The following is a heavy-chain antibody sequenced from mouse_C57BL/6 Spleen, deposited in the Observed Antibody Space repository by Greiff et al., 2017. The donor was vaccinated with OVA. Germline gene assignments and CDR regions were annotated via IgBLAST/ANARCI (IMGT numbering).Heavy chain of an antibody. CDR3: ARGVTTVVPLDY. V-gene: IGHV1-26*01. Sequence: VQLQQSGPELVKPGASVKISCKASGYTFTDYYMNWVKQSHGKSLEWIGDINPNNGGTSYNQKFKGKATLTVDKSSSTAYMELRSLTSEDSAVYYCARGVTTVVPLDYWGQGTTLTVSS. CDR1: GYTFTDYY. CDR2: INPNNGGT. J-gene: IGHJ2*01. D-gene: IGHD1-1*01.